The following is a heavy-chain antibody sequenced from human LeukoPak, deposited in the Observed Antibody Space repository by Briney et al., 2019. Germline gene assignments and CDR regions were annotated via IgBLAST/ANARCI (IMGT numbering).Heavy chain of an antibody. CDR2: INPNSGGA. D-gene: IGHD7-27*01. J-gene: IGHJ4*02. CDR1: GFTFTAYY. CDR3: ARGPHWDPHFDY. Sequence: ASVKVSCKASGFTFTAYYMHWVRQAPGQGLDWMGWINPNSGGANYAQKFQGRVTMTRDTSISTAYMELSRLRSDDTAVYYCARGPHWDPHFDYWGQGNLVTVSS. V-gene: IGHV1-2*02.